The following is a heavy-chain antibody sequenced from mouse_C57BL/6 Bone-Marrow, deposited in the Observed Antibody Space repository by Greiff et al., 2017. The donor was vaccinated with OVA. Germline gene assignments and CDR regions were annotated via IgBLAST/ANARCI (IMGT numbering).Heavy chain of an antibody. CDR3: AREGDDYLFDY. Sequence: QVQLKQPGAELVRPGSSVTLSCKASGYTFTSYWMDWVKQRPGQGLEWIGNIYPSDSETHYNQKFKDKATLTVDKSSSTAYMQLSSLTSEDSAVYYCAREGDDYLFDYWGQGTTLTVSS. CDR2: IYPSDSET. V-gene: IGHV1-61*01. J-gene: IGHJ2*01. CDR1: GYTFTSYW. D-gene: IGHD2-4*01.